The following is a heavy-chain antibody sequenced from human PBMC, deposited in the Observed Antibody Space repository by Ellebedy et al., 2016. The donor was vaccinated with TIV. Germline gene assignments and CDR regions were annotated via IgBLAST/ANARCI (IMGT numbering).Heavy chain of an antibody. Sequence: AASVKVSCKASGGTFSSYAISWVRQAPGQGLEWMGGIIPIFGIAKYSQKFQGRVTITADKSTSTAYMELGSLRSEDTAVYYCARGYFGSGSYRDYYYYMDVWGKGTTVTVSS. D-gene: IGHD3-10*01. J-gene: IGHJ6*03. V-gene: IGHV1-69*10. CDR1: GGTFSSYA. CDR3: ARGYFGSGSYRDYYYYMDV. CDR2: IIPIFGIA.